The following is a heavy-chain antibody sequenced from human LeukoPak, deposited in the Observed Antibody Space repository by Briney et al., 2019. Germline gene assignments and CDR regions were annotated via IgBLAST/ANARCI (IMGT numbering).Heavy chain of an antibody. J-gene: IGHJ5*02. V-gene: IGHV1-8*01. CDR2: MNPNSGNT. CDR1: GYTFTSYD. CDR3: ARVPLPSFEPELWFDP. Sequence: ASVKVSCKASGYTFTSYDINWVRQATGQWLEWMGWMNPNSGNTGYAQKFQGRVTMTRNTSISTAYMELSSLRSEDTAVYYCARVPLPSFEPELWFDPWGQGTLVTVSS. D-gene: IGHD1-14*01.